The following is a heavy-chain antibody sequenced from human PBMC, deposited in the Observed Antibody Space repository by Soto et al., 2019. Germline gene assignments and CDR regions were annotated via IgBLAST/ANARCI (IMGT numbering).Heavy chain of an antibody. D-gene: IGHD5-18*01. J-gene: IGHJ4*02. CDR3: ARHISLRGYSYGPQSKYYFDY. V-gene: IGHV5-51*01. CDR2: IYPGDSDT. CDR1: GYSFTSYW. Sequence: GESLKISCKGSGYSFTSYWIGWVRQMPGKGLEWMGIIYPGDSDTRYSPSFQGQVTISADKSISTAYLQWSSLKASDTAMYYCARHISLRGYSYGPQSKYYFDYWGQGTLVTVSS.